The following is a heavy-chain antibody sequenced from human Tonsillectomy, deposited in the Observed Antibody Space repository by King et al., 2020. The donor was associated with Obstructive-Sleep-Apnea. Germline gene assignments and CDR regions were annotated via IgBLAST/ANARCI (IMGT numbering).Heavy chain of an antibody. CDR3: ARAVTFDY. J-gene: IGHJ4*02. D-gene: IGHD5-18*01. Sequence: VQLQQWGAGLLKPSETLSLTCAVYGGSFSGYYWSWIRQPPGKGLEWIGEINHSGSTNYNPSLKSRVTISVDTSKNQFSLKLSSVTAADMAVYYCARAVTFDYWGQGTLVTVSS. CDR1: GGSFSGYY. V-gene: IGHV4-34*01. CDR2: INHSGST.